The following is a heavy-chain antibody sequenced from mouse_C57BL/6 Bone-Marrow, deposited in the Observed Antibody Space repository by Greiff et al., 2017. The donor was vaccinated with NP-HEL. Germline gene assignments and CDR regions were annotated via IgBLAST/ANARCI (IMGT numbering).Heavy chain of an antibody. D-gene: IGHD2-4*01. J-gene: IGHJ4*01. CDR1: GFTFSDYG. CDR3: ARHGYDYDRDYYAMDY. CDR2: ISNLAYSI. V-gene: IGHV5-15*01. Sequence: EVQLQESGGGLVQPGGSLELSCAASGFTFSDYGMAWVRQAPRKGPEWVAFISNLAYSIYYADTVTGRFTISRENAKNTLYLEMSSLRSEDTAMYYCARHGYDYDRDYYAMDYWGQGTSVTVSS.